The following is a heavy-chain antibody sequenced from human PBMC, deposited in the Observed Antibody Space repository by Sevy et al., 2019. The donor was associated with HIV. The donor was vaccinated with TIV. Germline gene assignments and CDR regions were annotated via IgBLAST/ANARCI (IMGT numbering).Heavy chain of an antibody. D-gene: IGHD3-9*01. Sequence: ASVKVSCKASGYTFTSYGISWVRQAPGQGLEWMGWISAYNGNTNYAQKLQGRVTMTTDTSTSTAYMELRSLRSDDTAVYYCATDVLQYFDWFKNHYYYGMDVWGQGTTVTVSS. CDR3: ATDVLQYFDWFKNHYYYGMDV. CDR2: ISAYNGNT. CDR1: GYTFTSYG. V-gene: IGHV1-18*01. J-gene: IGHJ6*02.